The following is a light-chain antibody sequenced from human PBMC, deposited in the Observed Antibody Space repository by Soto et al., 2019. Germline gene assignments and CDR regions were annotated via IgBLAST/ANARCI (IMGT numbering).Light chain of an antibody. Sequence: QSVLTQPPSASGSPGQSVTISCTGTSSDVGAYNYVSWYQQHPAKAPKLMIYDVNKRPSGVPDRFSGSKSGNTASLTVSGLQADVEADYYCISYAGSDTYVFGTGTKVTVL. CDR2: DVN. J-gene: IGLJ1*01. CDR3: ISYAGSDTYV. CDR1: SSDVGAYNY. V-gene: IGLV2-8*01.